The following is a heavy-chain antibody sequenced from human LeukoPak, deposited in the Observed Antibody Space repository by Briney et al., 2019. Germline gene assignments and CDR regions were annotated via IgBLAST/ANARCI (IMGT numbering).Heavy chain of an antibody. Sequence: PSETLSLTCTVSGGSISSGGYYWSWIRQHPGKGLEWIGYIYYSGSTYYNPSLKGRVTISVDTSKNQFSLKLSSVTAADTAVYYCARDLRGDLQYYFDYWGQGTLVTVSS. V-gene: IGHV4-31*03. J-gene: IGHJ4*02. CDR1: GGSISSGGYY. CDR2: IYYSGST. D-gene: IGHD5-24*01. CDR3: ARDLRGDLQYYFDY.